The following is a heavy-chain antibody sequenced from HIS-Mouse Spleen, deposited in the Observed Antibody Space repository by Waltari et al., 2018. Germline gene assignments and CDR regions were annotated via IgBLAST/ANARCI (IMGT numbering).Heavy chain of an antibody. CDR3: AREIPYSSSWYDWYFDL. CDR2: IYYSGST. J-gene: IGHJ2*01. D-gene: IGHD6-13*01. CDR1: GCSLSSSRYY. V-gene: IGHV4-39*07. Sequence: QLQLQESGPGLVKPSETLSLTCPVSGCSLSSSRYYWGWIRPPPGKGLEWIGSIYYSGSTYYNPSLKSRVTISVDTSKNQFSLKLSSVTAADTAVYYCAREIPYSSSWYDWYFDLWGRGTLVTVSS.